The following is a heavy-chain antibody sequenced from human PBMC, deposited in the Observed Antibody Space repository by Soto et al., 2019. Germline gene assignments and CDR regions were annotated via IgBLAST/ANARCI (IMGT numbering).Heavy chain of an antibody. CDR2: IYPDGNGK. D-gene: IGHD6-19*01. V-gene: IGHV3-30-3*01. CDR3: ARAVAVPADFDY. CDR1: GLTFSSHT. J-gene: IGHJ4*02. Sequence: GGSLRLSCVASGLTFSSHTMHWVRQAPGKGLEWVTFIYPDGNGKYYAESVKGRVTITRDTSASTAYMELSSLRSEDTAVYYCARAVAVPADFDYWGQGTLVTVSS.